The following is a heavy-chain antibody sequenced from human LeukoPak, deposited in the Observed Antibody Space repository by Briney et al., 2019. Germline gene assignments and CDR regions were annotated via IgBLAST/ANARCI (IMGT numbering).Heavy chain of an antibody. CDR2: IESQTDGGTT. V-gene: IGHV3-15*04. D-gene: IGHD3-10*01. CDR1: GITLSDAL. CDR3: ATESTMGRGVIDY. Sequence: GGSLRLSCAASGITLSDALMNWVRRAPGKGLEWVGRIESQTDGGTTDYPAPVKGRFTISRDDSKNTLYLQMNSLKTEDTAVYFCATESTMGRGVIDYWGQGTLVTVSS. J-gene: IGHJ4*02.